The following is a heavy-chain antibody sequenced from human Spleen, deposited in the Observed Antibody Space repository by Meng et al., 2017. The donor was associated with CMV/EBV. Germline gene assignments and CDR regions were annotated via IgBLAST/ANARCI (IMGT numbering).Heavy chain of an antibody. J-gene: IGHJ6*02. CDR1: GDTFRRYS. V-gene: IGHV1-69*02. CDR3: ATNVQGPRVDYYYGLDV. D-gene: IGHD1/OR15-1a*01. CDR2: IIPIVNVA. Sequence: SVKVSCKASGDTFRRYSISWVRQAPGQGLEWMGRIIPIVNVADYAQKFQGRVTIAADKSTTTAYMELSSLRSEDTAVYYCATNVQGPRVDYYYGLDVWGQGTTVTVSS.